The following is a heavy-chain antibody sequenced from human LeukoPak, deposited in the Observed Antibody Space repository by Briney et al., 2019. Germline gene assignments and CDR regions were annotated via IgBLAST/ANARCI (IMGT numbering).Heavy chain of an antibody. CDR1: GFTFKNYA. V-gene: IGHV3-23*01. J-gene: IGHJ6*03. Sequence: GGSLRLSCVASGFTFKNYAMTWIRQAPGKGLEWVSVMSASGDSTYHAESVKGRFTISRDNSKDTLFLQMNSLRGEDTAVYYCARTRVYYYNMDVWGKGTTVTVSS. CDR3: ARTRVYYYNMDV. CDR2: MSASGDST.